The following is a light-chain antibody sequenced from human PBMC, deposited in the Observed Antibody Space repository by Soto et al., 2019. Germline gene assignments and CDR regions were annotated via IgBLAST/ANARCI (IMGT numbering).Light chain of an antibody. CDR2: ATS. J-gene: IGKJ4*01. V-gene: IGKV1-27*01. CDR1: QGIAPY. CDR3: QKYNSDPLT. Sequence: DVQMTQSPSSLSAFVGDRVTITCRASQGIAPYLAWFQQKPGKVPKLLIYATSTLQSGVPSRFSGSGSGTDFTLTVTCLQPEDVGTYYCQKYNSDPLTFGGGTKVAIK.